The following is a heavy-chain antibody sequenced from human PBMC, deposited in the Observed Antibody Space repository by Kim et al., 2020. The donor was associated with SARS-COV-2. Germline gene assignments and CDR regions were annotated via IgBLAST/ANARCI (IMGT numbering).Heavy chain of an antibody. CDR3: ARESMATFGARFDY. CDR1: GYTFDTYP. J-gene: IGHJ4*02. V-gene: IGHV7-4-1*02. CDR2: LNTNTGNP. Sequence: ASVKVSCKASGYTFDTYPMTWLRQAPGQGLEWMGWLNTNTGNPTYAQGFTGRFALSLDTSVSTAYLQITSLEAEDTAVYYCARESMATFGARFDYWGQGTLVTVSS. D-gene: IGHD3-16*01.